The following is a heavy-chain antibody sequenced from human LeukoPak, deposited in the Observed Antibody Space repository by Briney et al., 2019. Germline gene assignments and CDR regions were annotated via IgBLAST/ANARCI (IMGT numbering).Heavy chain of an antibody. CDR1: GFTFSSYS. V-gene: IGHV3-48*01. D-gene: IGHD3-10*01. CDR2: TTSSSGII. Sequence: PGGSLRLSCAASGFTFSSYSMNWVRQAPGKGLEWVSYTTSSSGIIYYADSVKGRFTISRDNARNSLYLQMNSLRTEDTALYYCAKDIWFGQWGAFDIWGQGTMVTVSS. CDR3: AKDIWFGQWGAFDI. J-gene: IGHJ3*02.